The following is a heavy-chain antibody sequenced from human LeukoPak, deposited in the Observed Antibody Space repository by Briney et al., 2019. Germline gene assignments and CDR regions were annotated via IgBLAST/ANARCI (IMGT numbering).Heavy chain of an antibody. CDR3: ARVGKQWLVHL. CDR1: GGSFGGYY. CDR2: INHSGST. D-gene: IGHD6-19*01. Sequence: SETLSLTCAVYGGSFGGYYWSWIRQPPGKGLEWIGEINHSGSTNYNPSLKSRVTISVDTSKNQFSLKLSSVTAADTAVYYCARVGKQWLVHLWGQGTLVTVSS. V-gene: IGHV4-34*01. J-gene: IGHJ4*02.